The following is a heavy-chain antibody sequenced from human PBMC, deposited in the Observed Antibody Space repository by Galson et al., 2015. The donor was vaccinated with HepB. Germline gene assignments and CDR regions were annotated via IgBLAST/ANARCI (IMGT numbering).Heavy chain of an antibody. CDR1: GDSVSSNSAA. CDR3: AREDSSGWYRGSYYYYYGMDV. Sequence: CAISGDSVSSNSAAWNWIRQSPSRGLEWLGRTYYRSKWYNDYAVSVKSRITINPDTSRNQFSLQLNSVTPEDTAVYYCAREDSSGWYRGSYYYYYGMDVWGQGTTVTVSS. V-gene: IGHV6-1*01. D-gene: IGHD6-19*01. J-gene: IGHJ6*02. CDR2: TYYRSKWYN.